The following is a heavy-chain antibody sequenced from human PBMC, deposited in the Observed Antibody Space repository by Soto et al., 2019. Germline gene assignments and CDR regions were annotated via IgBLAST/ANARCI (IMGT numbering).Heavy chain of an antibody. CDR2: IWYDGSNK. D-gene: IGHD3-10*01. J-gene: IGHJ5*02. CDR3: ARDHEDYYGSGSYYNWFDP. Sequence: QVQLVESGGGVVQPGRSLRLSCAASGFTFSSYGMHWVRQAPGKGLEWEAVIWYDGSNKYYADSVKGRFTIYRDNSKNTLYLQMNSLRAEDTAVYYCARDHEDYYGSGSYYNWFDPWGQGTLVTVYS. V-gene: IGHV3-33*01. CDR1: GFTFSSYG.